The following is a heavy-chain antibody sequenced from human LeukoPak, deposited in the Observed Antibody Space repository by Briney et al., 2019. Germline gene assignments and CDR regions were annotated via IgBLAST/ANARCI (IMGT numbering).Heavy chain of an antibody. V-gene: IGHV3-48*01. J-gene: IGHJ4*02. Sequence: GGSLRLPCAASGFTFSTYSMNWVRQAPGKGLEWVSYISSSSNTIYYADSVKGRFTISRDNAKNSLYLQMNSLRAEDTAVYYCASLIPYYYDSSTYCTGDYRGQGTLVTGSS. CDR3: ASLIPYYYDSSTYCTGDY. D-gene: IGHD3-22*01. CDR2: ISSSSNTI. CDR1: GFTFSTYS.